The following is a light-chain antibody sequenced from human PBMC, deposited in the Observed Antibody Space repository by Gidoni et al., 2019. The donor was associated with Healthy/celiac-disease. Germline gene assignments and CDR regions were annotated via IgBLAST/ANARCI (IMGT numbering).Light chain of an antibody. CDR3: QQTYSTPLS. CDR2: AAS. V-gene: IGKV1-39*01. Sequence: DIQMTQSPSSLSASVGDRVTITCRASQSISNYLNWYQQKPGKAPNLLIYAASSFQSGVPSRFSVGGSGTDFTLTISSLQPEEFATYYCQQTYSTPLSFGGGTKVEIK. CDR1: QSISNY. J-gene: IGKJ4*01.